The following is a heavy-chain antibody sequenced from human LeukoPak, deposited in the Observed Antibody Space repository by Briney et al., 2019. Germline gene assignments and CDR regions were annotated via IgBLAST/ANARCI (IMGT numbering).Heavy chain of an antibody. D-gene: IGHD3-22*01. CDR1: GYTFSSYY. Sequence: ASVKVSCKASGYTFSSYYMHWVRQAPGQGLEWMGIINPSGGSTKYAQKLQGRVTMTRDPSTSTVYMELSSLRSEDTAVYYCARGDSSGPQVYWGQGTLVTVSS. J-gene: IGHJ4*02. V-gene: IGHV1-46*01. CDR3: ARGDSSGPQVY. CDR2: INPSGGST.